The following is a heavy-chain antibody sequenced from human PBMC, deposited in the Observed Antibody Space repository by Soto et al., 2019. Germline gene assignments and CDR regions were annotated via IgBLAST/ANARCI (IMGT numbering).Heavy chain of an antibody. Sequence: SVKVSCKASGGTFSKYAISWVRQAPGQGLEWLGGIIPMFGTPNYAQKFQGRVTISADESTTTAYLELSSLRSADTAVYYCARDARGTRGFDEMDIWGQGTTVTVSS. CDR3: ARDARGTRGFDEMDI. CDR2: IIPMFGTP. D-gene: IGHD3-9*01. CDR1: GGTFSKYA. V-gene: IGHV1-69*13. J-gene: IGHJ6*02.